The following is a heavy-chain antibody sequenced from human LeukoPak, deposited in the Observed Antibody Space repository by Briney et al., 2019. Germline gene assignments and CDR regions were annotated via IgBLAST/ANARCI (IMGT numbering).Heavy chain of an antibody. CDR2: IRNKANSYTT. CDR1: GFTFSDYY. D-gene: IGHD2-15*01. Sequence: GGSLRLSCAASGFTFSDYYMDWVRQAPGMGLEWVGRIRNKANSYTTEYAASVSGRFTISRDDSKDSLCLQMNSLKTEDTAVYYCARESKLGAAPSGGYYYYGMDVWGQGTTVTVSS. CDR3: ARESKLGAAPSGGYYYYGMDV. V-gene: IGHV3-72*01. J-gene: IGHJ6*02.